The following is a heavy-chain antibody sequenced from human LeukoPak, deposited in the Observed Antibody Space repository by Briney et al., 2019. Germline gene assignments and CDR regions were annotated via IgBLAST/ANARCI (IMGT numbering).Heavy chain of an antibody. CDR1: GFTFRTYA. CDR2: ISGSGGST. D-gene: IGHD2-21*02. J-gene: IGHJ4*02. CDR3: ALGGVTAGFDY. Sequence: GGSLRLSCAASGFTFRTYAMSWVRQAPGKGLEWVSAISGSGGSTYYADSVKGRFTISRDNSKNTLYLQMNSLRAEDTAVYYCALGGVTAGFDYWGQGTLVTVSS. V-gene: IGHV3-23*01.